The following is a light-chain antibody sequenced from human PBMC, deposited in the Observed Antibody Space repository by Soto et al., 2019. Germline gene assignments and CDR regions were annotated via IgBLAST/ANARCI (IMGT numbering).Light chain of an antibody. Sequence: EIVMTQSPDTLSVSPGERATLSCRASQSVSSNLAWYQQKPGQAPRLLIYGASTRATGIPARFSGSGSGTEFTLTISSLQSEDFAVYYCQQYNNWPQTFGQGIKVEIK. J-gene: IGKJ1*01. CDR3: QQYNNWPQT. V-gene: IGKV3-15*01. CDR2: GAS. CDR1: QSVSSN.